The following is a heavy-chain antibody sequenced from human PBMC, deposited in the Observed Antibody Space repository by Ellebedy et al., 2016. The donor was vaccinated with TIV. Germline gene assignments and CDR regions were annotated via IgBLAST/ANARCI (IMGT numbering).Heavy chain of an antibody. V-gene: IGHV3-7*01. D-gene: IGHD6-19*01. CDR3: TSEYTSGA. CDR1: GFTFTNYA. J-gene: IGHJ5*02. CDR2: INEDGSVK. Sequence: GESLKISCAASGFTFTNYAMKWVRQAPGKGLEWVAAINEDGSVKDYVDSVKGRFTISRDNAEKSLYLQMNSLRVEDTAVYYCTSEYTSGAWGQGTLVTVSS.